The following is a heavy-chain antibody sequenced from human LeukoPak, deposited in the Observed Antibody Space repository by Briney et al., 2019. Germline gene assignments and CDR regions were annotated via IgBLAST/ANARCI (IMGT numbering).Heavy chain of an antibody. CDR1: GGTFSSYA. Sequence: SVKVSCKASGGTFSSYAISWVRQAPGQGLEWMGRIIPILGIANYAQKFQGRVTITADKSTSTAYMELSSLRSEDTAVYYCARGGGSTSTQVFDYWGQGTLVTVSS. CDR3: ARGGGSTSTQVFDY. CDR2: IIPILGIA. D-gene: IGHD2-2*01. V-gene: IGHV1-69*04. J-gene: IGHJ4*02.